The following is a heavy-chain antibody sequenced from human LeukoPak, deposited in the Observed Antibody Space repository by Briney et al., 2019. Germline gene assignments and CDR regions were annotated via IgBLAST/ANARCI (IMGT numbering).Heavy chain of an antibody. CDR1: GYTFTNYA. J-gene: IGHJ4*02. CDR3: ARDQEGFDY. CDR2: INAGNGNT. Sequence: GASVKVSCKASGYTFTNYAMHWVRQAPGQRLEWMGWINAGNGNTKYSQKFQGRVTVTRDTSTSTVHMELSGLRSEDTAVYYCARDQEGFDYWGQGTLSPSPQ. V-gene: IGHV1-3*01.